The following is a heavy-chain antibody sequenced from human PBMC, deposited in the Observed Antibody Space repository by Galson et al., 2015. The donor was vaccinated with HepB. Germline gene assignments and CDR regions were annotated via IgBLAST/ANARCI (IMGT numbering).Heavy chain of an antibody. CDR1: GASVTGYY. V-gene: IGHV4-59*08. J-gene: IGHJ1*01. Sequence: LSLTCTVSGASVTGYYWSWIRQPPGKGLQWIGYIYYDGNTNYNPSLKSRVTMSVDTSKNQFSLNLRSVTATDTAVYYCARHGFGSEDNVRGQGTLVAVSS. CDR2: IYYDGNT. CDR3: ARHGFGSEDNV. D-gene: IGHD3-10*01.